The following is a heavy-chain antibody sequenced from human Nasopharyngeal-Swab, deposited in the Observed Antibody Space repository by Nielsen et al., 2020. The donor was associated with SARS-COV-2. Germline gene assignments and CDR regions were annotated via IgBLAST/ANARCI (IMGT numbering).Heavy chain of an antibody. CDR3: ARHPTVFAVAAYYFDY. CDR2: IYYSGST. D-gene: IGHD3-3*01. CDR1: GGSISSYY. V-gene: IGHV4-59*08. J-gene: IGHJ4*02. Sequence: SETLSLTCTVFGGSISSYYWSWIRKPPGKGRGWIEYIYYSGSTNYNPSLKSRVTISVDTSKNQFSLKLSSVTAADTAVYYCARHPTVFAVAAYYFDYWGQGTLVTVSS.